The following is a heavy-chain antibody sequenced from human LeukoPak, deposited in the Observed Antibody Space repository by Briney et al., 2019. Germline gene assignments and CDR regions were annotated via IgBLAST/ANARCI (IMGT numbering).Heavy chain of an antibody. Sequence: SGPTLVNPTQTLTLTCTFSGFSLSTSGMCVSWIRQPPGKALEWLARIDWDDDKYYSTSLKTRLTISKDTSKNQVVLTMTNMDPVDTATYYCARIWGAGASSSSFYFDYWGQGTLVTVSS. J-gene: IGHJ4*02. CDR2: IDWDDDK. V-gene: IGHV2-70*11. CDR3: ARIWGAGASSSSFYFDY. CDR1: GFSLSTSGMC. D-gene: IGHD6-6*01.